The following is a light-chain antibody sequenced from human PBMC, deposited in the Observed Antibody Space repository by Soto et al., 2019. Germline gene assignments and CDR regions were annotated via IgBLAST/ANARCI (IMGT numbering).Light chain of an antibody. CDR2: AAS. CDR1: ETISTY. J-gene: IGKJ5*01. CDR3: LQYHTSSIT. Sequence: DIQMTPSPSSLSASVGARVTITCRTSETISTYVNWYQKKPGKAPKLLIYAASSLQSGVPSRFSGSGSGTEFTLTIDSLQPNDCATYYCLQYHTSSITFGQGTRLEIK. V-gene: IGKV1-39*01.